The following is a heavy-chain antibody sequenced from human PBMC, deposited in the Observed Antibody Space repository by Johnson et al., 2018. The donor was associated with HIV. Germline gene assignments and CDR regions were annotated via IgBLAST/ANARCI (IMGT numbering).Heavy chain of an antibody. Sequence: VQLVESGGGLVQPGGSLRLSCVASGISFSSSWMHWVRQAPGKGLVWVSRIKSDGTSTNYADSVKGRFTISRDNAKDTLYLQLNSLTAEDTAVYYCARTRLELSSGYPDAFDIWGQGTMVTVSS. CDR1: GISFSSSW. CDR3: ARTRLELSSGYPDAFDI. V-gene: IGHV3-74*02. CDR2: IKSDGTST. J-gene: IGHJ3*02. D-gene: IGHD3-22*01.